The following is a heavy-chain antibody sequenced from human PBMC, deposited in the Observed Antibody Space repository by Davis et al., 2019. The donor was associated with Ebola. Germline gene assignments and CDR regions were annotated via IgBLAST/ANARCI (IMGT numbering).Heavy chain of an antibody. CDR1: GGSISNYY. J-gene: IGHJ6*04. CDR3: ARGTITIFGMDV. V-gene: IGHV4-59*08. CDR2: MYYRGDT. D-gene: IGHD3-3*01. Sequence: MPSETLSLTCTVSGGSISNYYWSWIRQPPGKGLEWIGYMYYRGDTNYNPSLKSRVTISVDTSKNQFSLKLRSVTAADTAVYYCARGTITIFGMDVWGKGTTVTVSS.